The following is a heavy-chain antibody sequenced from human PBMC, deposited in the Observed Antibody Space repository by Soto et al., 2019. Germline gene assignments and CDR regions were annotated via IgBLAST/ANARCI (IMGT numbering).Heavy chain of an antibody. Sequence: GGSLRLSCAASGFTFSSYWMHWVRQAPGKGLVWVSRINSDGSSTSYADSVKGRFTISRDNAKNTLYLQMNSLRAEDTAVYYCAREQRSDYVWGSYRPRPLDYWGQGTLVTVSS. CDR2: INSDGSST. D-gene: IGHD3-16*02. CDR1: GFTFSSYW. J-gene: IGHJ4*02. V-gene: IGHV3-74*01. CDR3: AREQRSDYVWGSYRPRPLDY.